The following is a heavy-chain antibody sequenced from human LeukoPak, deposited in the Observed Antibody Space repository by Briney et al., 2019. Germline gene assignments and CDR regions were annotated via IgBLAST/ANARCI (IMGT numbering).Heavy chain of an antibody. J-gene: IGHJ3*02. CDR3: ARDSRGETFHDAFDI. CDR1: GYTFTSYG. CDR2: IIPIFGTA. Sequence: SVKVSCRASGYTFTSYGISWVRQAPGQGLEWMGGIIPIFGTANYAQKFQGRVTITADESTSTAYMELSSLRSEDTAVYYCARDSRGETFHDAFDIWGQGTMVTVSS. V-gene: IGHV1-69*13.